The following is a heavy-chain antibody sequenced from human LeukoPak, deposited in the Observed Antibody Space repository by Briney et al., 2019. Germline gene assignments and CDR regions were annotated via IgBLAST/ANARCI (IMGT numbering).Heavy chain of an antibody. CDR1: GFTFRSYA. Sequence: GGSLRLSCAASGFTFRSYAMSWVRQAPGKGLEWVSAISDSGGNTYYADSVKGRFTISRDNSKNTLYLQMNSLRAEDTAVYYCAKDPEGVLLWFGDAFDIWGQGTMVTVSS. CDR2: ISDSGGNT. J-gene: IGHJ3*02. V-gene: IGHV3-23*01. D-gene: IGHD3-10*01. CDR3: AKDPEGVLLWFGDAFDI.